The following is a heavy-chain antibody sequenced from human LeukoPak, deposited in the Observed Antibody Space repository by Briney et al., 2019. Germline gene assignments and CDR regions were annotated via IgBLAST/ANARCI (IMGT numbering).Heavy chain of an antibody. D-gene: IGHD6-6*01. Sequence: ASVKVSCKASGGTFSSYAISWVRQAPGQGLEWMGGIIPIFGAANYAQKFQGRVTITADESTSTAYMELSSLRSEDTAVYYCARGTDLKLGAARFDYWGQGTLVTVSS. CDR3: ARGTDLKLGAARFDY. CDR2: IIPIFGAA. CDR1: GGTFSSYA. V-gene: IGHV1-69*13. J-gene: IGHJ4*02.